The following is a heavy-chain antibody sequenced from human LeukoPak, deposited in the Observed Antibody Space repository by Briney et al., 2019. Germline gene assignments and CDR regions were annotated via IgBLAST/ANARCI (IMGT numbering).Heavy chain of an antibody. CDR3: ATYRYYYDSSGYYPHFDY. J-gene: IGHJ4*02. CDR1: GYTLTELS. Sequence: ASVKVSCKVSGYTLTELSMHWVRQAPGKGLEWMGGFDPEGGETIYAQKFQGRVTMTEDTSTDTAYMELSSLRSEDTAVYYCATYRYYYDSSGYYPHFDYWGQGTLVTVSS. V-gene: IGHV1-24*01. CDR2: FDPEGGET. D-gene: IGHD3-22*01.